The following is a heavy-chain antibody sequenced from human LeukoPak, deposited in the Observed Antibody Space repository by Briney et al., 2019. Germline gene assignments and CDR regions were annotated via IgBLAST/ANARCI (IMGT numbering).Heavy chain of an antibody. V-gene: IGHV4-59*08. Sequence: SETLSLTCTASGGSISPYYWSWIRQPPGKGLEWIGYIYYSGSTNYNPSLKSRVTISVDTSKKQFSLKLSSVTAADTAMYYCARHGGGGESYPRVFDYWGRGSLVTVYS. CDR3: ARHGGGGESYPRVFDY. D-gene: IGHD1-26*01. J-gene: IGHJ4*02. CDR1: GGSISPYY. CDR2: IYYSGST.